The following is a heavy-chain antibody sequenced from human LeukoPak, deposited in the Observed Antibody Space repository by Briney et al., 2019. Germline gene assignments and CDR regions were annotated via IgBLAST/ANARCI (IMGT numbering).Heavy chain of an antibody. CDR3: AKDFYYGSGARSWLIYYFDY. D-gene: IGHD3-10*01. CDR2: ISGSGIST. J-gene: IGHJ4*02. V-gene: IGHV3-23*01. CDR1: GFTFSSYA. Sequence: GGSLRLSCAASGFTFSSYAMNWVRQAPGKGLEWVSHISGSGISTYYADSVKGRFTFSRDNSKNTLYLQMNSLRAEDTAVYYCAKDFYYGSGARSWLIYYFDYWGQGTLVTVSS.